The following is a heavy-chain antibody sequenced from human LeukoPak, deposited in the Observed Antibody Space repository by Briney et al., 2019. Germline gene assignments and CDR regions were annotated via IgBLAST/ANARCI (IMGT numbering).Heavy chain of an antibody. CDR3: AKGVATIRRFDY. CDR2: ISGTGGST. J-gene: IGHJ4*02. D-gene: IGHD5-24*01. V-gene: IGHV3-23*01. CDR1: GFTFSSYA. Sequence: GGSLRLSCAASGFTFSSYAMNWVRQAPGKGLEWVSAISGTGGSTYYADSVKGRFTISRDNSKNTLYLQMNSLRAEDTAVYYCAKGVATIRRFDYWGQATLVTVSS.